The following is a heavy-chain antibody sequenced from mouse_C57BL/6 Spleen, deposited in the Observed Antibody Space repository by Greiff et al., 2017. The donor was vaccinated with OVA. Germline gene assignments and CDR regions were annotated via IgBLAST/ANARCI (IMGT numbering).Heavy chain of an antibody. D-gene: IGHD3-3*01. CDR3: AKKQGGHEGYYAMDY. CDR2: IWRGGST. Sequence: VQRVESGPGLVQPSQSLSITCTVSGFSLTSYGVHWVRQSPGKGLEWLGVIWRGGSTDYNAAFMSRLSITKDNSKSQVFFKMNSLQADDTAIYYCAKKQGGHEGYYAMDYWGQGTSVTVSS. CDR1: GFSLTSYG. V-gene: IGHV2-5*01. J-gene: IGHJ4*01.